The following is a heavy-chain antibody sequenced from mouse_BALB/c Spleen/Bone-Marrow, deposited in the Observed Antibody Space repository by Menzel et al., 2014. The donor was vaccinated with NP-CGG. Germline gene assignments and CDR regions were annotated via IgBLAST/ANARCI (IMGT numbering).Heavy chain of an antibody. CDR3: ARSAYHSSPFAY. V-gene: IGHV1-4*01. D-gene: IGHD2-12*01. CDR1: GYTFTSYT. Sequence: VQLQESGAELARPGASVKMSCKASGYTFTSYTMHWVKQRPGQGLEWIGYINPSSGYANYNQKFKDKATLTADKSSSTAYMQLSSLTSEDTAVYYCARSAYHSSPFAYWGRATLFPVSA. CDR2: INPSSGYA. J-gene: IGHJ3*01.